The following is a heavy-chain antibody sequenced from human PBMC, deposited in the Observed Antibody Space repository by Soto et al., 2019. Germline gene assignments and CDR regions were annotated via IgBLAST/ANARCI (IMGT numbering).Heavy chain of an antibody. J-gene: IGHJ5*02. CDR2: IIPIFGTA. V-gene: IGHV1-69*01. D-gene: IGHD3-10*01. CDR3: ASTKSGSGSYFNWFDP. CDR1: GGTFSSYA. Sequence: QVQLVQSGAEVKKPGSSVKVSCKAAGGTFSSYAISWVRQAPGQGLAWMGGIIPIFGTANYAQKFQGRVTITADESTSTAYMELSSLRSEDTAVYYCASTKSGSGSYFNWFDPWGQGTLVTVSS.